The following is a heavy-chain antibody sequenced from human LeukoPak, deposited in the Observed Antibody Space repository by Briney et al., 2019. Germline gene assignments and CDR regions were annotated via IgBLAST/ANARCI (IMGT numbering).Heavy chain of an antibody. J-gene: IGHJ4*02. V-gene: IGHV3-30*18. Sequence: PGGSLRLPCAASGFTFSSYGMHWVRQAPGKGLEWVAVISYDGSNKYYADSVKGRFTISRDSSKNTLYLQINSLRAGDAAVYYCAKAPVTTCSGAYCYPFDYWSQGTLVTVSS. CDR3: AKAPVTTCSGAYCYPFDY. CDR1: GFTFSSYG. CDR2: ISYDGSNK. D-gene: IGHD2-15*01.